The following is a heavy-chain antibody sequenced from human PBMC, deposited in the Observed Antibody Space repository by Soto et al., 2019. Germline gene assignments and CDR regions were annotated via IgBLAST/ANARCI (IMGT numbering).Heavy chain of an antibody. CDR2: INPNSGGT. J-gene: IGHJ5*02. Sequence: ASVKVSCKASGYTFTGYYMQWVRQAPGQGLEWMGWINPNSGGTNYAQKFQGWVTMTRDTSISTAYMELSRLRSDDTAVYYCARGRGIAAPKRYNWFDPWGQGTLVTVSS. CDR3: ARGRGIAAPKRYNWFDP. D-gene: IGHD6-13*01. V-gene: IGHV1-2*04. CDR1: GYTFTGYY.